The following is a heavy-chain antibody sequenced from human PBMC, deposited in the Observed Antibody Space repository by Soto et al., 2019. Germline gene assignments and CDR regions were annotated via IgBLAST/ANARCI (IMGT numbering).Heavy chain of an antibody. V-gene: IGHV3-48*01. J-gene: IGHJ3*02. Sequence: GGSLRLSCAASGFIFSSYNMNWVRQAPGKGLEWVSHISPGGGAIFYADSVKGRFTITRDNAKNSVSLQMNSLRAEDTAMYYCLKEWYGDLIWRQGTIATV. D-gene: IGHD3-10*01. CDR2: ISPGGGAI. CDR3: LKEWYGDLI. CDR1: GFIFSSYN.